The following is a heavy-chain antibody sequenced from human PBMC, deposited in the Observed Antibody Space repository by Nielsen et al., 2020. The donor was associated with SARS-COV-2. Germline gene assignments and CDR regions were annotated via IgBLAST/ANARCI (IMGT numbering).Heavy chain of an antibody. J-gene: IGHJ4*02. CDR1: GFTFSSYW. D-gene: IGHD3-22*01. CDR3: ARDGVYDSSGYYYDPFDY. Sequence: GESLKISCAASGFTFSSYWMSWVRQAPGKGLEWVANIKQDGSEKYYVDSVKGRFTISRDNAKNSLYLQMNSLRAEDTAVYYCARDGVYDSSGYYYDPFDYWGQGTLVTVSS. CDR2: IKQDGSEK. V-gene: IGHV3-7*01.